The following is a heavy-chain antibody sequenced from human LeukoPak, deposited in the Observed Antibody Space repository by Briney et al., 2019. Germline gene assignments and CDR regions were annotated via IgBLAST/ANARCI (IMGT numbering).Heavy chain of an antibody. Sequence: GSLRLSCAASGFTFSSYGMHWVRQAPGKGLEWVAVISYDGSNKYCADSVKGRFTISRDNSKNTLYLQMNSLRAEDTAVYYCAKDLDYWGQGTLVTVSS. CDR1: GFTFSSYG. V-gene: IGHV3-30*18. CDR2: ISYDGSNK. J-gene: IGHJ4*02. CDR3: AKDLDY.